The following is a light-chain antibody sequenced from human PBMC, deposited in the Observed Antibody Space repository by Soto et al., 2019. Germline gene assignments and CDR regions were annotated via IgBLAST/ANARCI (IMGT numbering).Light chain of an antibody. CDR2: AAS. Sequence: DIQMTQSPSSLSASVGDRVTITCRASQSISSYLNWYQQKPGKAPKLLIYAASSLQSGVPSRFSGSGSGTDFTLIISSLQPEDSATYYCQQSYSTPFTFGPGTKVDIK. CDR3: QQSYSTPFT. J-gene: IGKJ3*01. CDR1: QSISSY. V-gene: IGKV1-39*01.